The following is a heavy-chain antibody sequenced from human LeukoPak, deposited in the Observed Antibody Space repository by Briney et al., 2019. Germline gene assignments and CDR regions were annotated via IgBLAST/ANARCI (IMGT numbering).Heavy chain of an antibody. CDR1: GGTFSSYT. CDR2: IIPILGIA. D-gene: IGHD6-19*01. V-gene: IGHV1-69*02. CDR3: ARGPYSSVRVRWFDP. J-gene: IGHJ5*02. Sequence: GASVKVSCKASGGTFSSYTISWVRQAPGQGLEWMGRIIPILGIANYAQKFQGRVTITADKSTSTAYMELSSLRSEDTAVYYCARGPYSSVRVRWFDPWGQGTLVTVSS.